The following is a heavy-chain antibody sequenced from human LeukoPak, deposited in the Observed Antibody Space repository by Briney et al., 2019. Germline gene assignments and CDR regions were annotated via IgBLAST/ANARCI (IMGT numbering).Heavy chain of an antibody. CDR1: GFTFSSYA. CDR2: ISGSGGST. Sequence: GGSLRLSCAASGFTFSSYAMSWVRQAPGKGLEWVSAISGSGGSTYYADSVEGRFTISRDNSKNTLYLQMNSLRAEDTAVYYCAKDSGLLWFGELSPFDYWGQGTLVTVSS. V-gene: IGHV3-23*01. J-gene: IGHJ4*02. D-gene: IGHD3-10*01. CDR3: AKDSGLLWFGELSPFDY.